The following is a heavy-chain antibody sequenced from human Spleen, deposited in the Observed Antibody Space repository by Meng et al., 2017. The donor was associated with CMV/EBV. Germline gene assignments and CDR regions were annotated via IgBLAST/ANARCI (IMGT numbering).Heavy chain of an antibody. CDR2: ISSSSSTI. D-gene: IGHD2-2*01. CDR1: GFSFSNYS. V-gene: IGHV3-48*04. J-gene: IGHJ4*02. Sequence: GESLKISCAASGFSFSNYSMNWVRQAPGKGLEWISYISSSSSTIYYADSVKGRFTISRDNAKNSLDLQMDSLRAEDTAVYYCAREGNGFTSPNSYFDYWGQGTLVTVSS. CDR3: AREGNGFTSPNSYFDY.